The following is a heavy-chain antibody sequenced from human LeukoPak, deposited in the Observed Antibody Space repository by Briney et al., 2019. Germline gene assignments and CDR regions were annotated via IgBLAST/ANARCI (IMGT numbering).Heavy chain of an antibody. Sequence: PGGSLRLSCAAAGFTFTDYSMNWVRQAPGKGLEWVSSISSSSSYIYYADSVKGRFTTSRDNSKNTLYLQMNSLRAEDTAVYYCARSDSIAVAGDYWGQGTLVTVSS. D-gene: IGHD6-19*01. V-gene: IGHV3-21*01. J-gene: IGHJ4*02. CDR1: GFTFTDYS. CDR2: ISSSSSYI. CDR3: ARSDSIAVAGDY.